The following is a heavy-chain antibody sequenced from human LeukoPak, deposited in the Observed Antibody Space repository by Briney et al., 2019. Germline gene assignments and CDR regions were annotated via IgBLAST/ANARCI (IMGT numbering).Heavy chain of an antibody. CDR1: GGSFSGYY. D-gene: IGHD2-15*01. CDR3: ARSAGYCSGGSCYLSY. Sequence: PSETLSLTCAVYGGSFSGYYWSWIRQPPGKGLEWIGEINHSGSTNYNPSLKSRVTISVDTSKNQFSLKLSSVTAADTAVYYCARSAGYCSGGSCYLSYWGQGTLVTVSS. V-gene: IGHV4-34*01. CDR2: INHSGST. J-gene: IGHJ4*02.